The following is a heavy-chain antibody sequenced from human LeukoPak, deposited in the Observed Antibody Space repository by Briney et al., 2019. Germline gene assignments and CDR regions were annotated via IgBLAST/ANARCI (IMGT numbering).Heavy chain of an antibody. J-gene: IGHJ4*02. CDR2: ISSSGTTI. D-gene: IGHD3-10*01. V-gene: IGHV3-11*01. Sequence: GGSLRLSCAASGFTFSDYYMSWIRQPPGKGLEWVSYISSSGTTIYYADSVRGRFTVSRDNAKNSLYLQMDSLSVEDTAVYYCASLRGVNRWGQGTLVTVSS. CDR1: GFTFSDYY. CDR3: ASLRGVNR.